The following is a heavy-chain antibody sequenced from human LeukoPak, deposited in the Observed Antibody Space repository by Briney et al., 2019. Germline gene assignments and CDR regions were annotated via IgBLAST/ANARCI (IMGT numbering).Heavy chain of an antibody. CDR1: GFTFSSYA. J-gene: IGHJ4*02. CDR3: ARDREEYFDY. V-gene: IGHV3-30-3*01. CDR2: ISYDGSNK. Sequence: GGSLRLSCAASGFTFSSYAMSWVRQAPGKGLEWEAVISYDGSNKYYADSVKGRFTISRDNSKNTLYLQMNSLRAEDTAVYYCARDREEYFDYWGQGTLVTVSS.